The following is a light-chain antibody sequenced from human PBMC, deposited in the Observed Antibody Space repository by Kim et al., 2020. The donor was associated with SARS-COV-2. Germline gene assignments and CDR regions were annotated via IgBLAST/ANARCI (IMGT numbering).Light chain of an antibody. J-gene: IGLJ3*02. CDR1: STYNVAGND. V-gene: IGLV1-40*01. CDR2: GNR. Sequence: GTISWWWRSTYNVAGNDVHWYQLLPGAAPKVLIHGNRHRPSGVPDRFSGSRSGTSASLAISGLQAGDEADYYCQLYDSSLSRWEFGGGTQLTVL. CDR3: QLYDSSLSRWE.